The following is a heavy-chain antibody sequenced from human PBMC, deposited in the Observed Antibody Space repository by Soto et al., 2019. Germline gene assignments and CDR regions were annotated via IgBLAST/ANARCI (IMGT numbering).Heavy chain of an antibody. J-gene: IGHJ4*02. Sequence: QVQLVQSGGGLVKPGGSLTLSCAVSGFTFSDHYMSWLRKAPGKGLEWISYISDTTTTIYYADSVKGRFTISRDNAKNSLYLQMNSLRAEDTAVYYCARDRKPSRYGGLDFWGQGAQVTVSS. CDR1: GFTFSDHY. CDR2: ISDTTTTI. CDR3: ARDRKPSRYGGLDF. D-gene: IGHD2-2*01. V-gene: IGHV3-11*01.